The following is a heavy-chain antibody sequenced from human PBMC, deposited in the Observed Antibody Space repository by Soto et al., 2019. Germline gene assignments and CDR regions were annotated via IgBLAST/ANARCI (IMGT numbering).Heavy chain of an antibody. CDR2: IWYDGSNK. V-gene: IGHV3-33*01. CDR3: ARNRWTARLSSCWFKNAFDI. Sequence: QVQLVESGGGVVQPGRSLRLSCAASGFTFSSYGMHWVRQAPGKGLERVAVIWYDGSNKYYADSVKGRFTISRDNSKNTLYVQMNSLRAEDTAVYYCARNRWTARLSSCWFKNAFDIWGQGTMVTLSS. J-gene: IGHJ3*02. D-gene: IGHD6-19*01. CDR1: GFTFSSYG.